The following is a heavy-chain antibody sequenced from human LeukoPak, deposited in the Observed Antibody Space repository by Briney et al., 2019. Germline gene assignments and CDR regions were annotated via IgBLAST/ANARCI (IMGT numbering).Heavy chain of an antibody. J-gene: IGHJ6*03. D-gene: IGHD4-11*01. CDR2: ISSSSSTI. CDR3: ARDGAVTTRSYYYMDV. Sequence: GGSLRLSCAASGFTFSSYWMSWVRQAPGKGLEWVSYISSSSSTIYYADSVKGRFTISRDNAKNSLYLQMNSLRAEDTAVYYCARDGAVTTRSYYYMDVWGKGTTVTVSS. CDR1: GFTFSSYW. V-gene: IGHV3-48*01.